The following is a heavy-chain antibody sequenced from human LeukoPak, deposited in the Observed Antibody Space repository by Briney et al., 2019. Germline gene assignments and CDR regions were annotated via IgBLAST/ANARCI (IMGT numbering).Heavy chain of an antibody. J-gene: IGHJ4*02. V-gene: IGHV4-31*03. Sequence: PSETLSLTCTVSGGSISSGGYYWSWIRQHPGTGLEWIGYIYYSGSTYYNPSLKSRVTISVDTSKNQFSLKLSSVTAADTAVYYCARVDYGDYDRSTNFDYWGQGTLVTVSS. CDR3: ARVDYGDYDRSTNFDY. D-gene: IGHD4-17*01. CDR2: IYYSGST. CDR1: GGSISSGGYY.